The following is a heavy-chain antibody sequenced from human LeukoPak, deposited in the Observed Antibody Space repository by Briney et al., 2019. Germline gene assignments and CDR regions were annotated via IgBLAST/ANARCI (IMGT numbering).Heavy chain of an antibody. CDR3: ARSRPPVSSSWTPLYFDY. J-gene: IGHJ4*02. CDR2: IYYSGST. CDR1: GGSISSYY. Sequence: PSETLSLTCTVSGGSISSYYWSWIRQPPGKGLEWIGYIYYSGSTNYNPSLKSRVTISVDTSKNQFSLKLSSVTAADTAVYYCARSRPPVSSSWTPLYFDYWGQGTLVTVSS. V-gene: IGHV4-59*01. D-gene: IGHD6-13*01.